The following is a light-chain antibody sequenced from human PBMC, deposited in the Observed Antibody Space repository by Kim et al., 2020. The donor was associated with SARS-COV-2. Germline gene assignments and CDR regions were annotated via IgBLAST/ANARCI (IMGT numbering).Light chain of an antibody. CDR3: QQSYSTPVT. V-gene: IGKV1-39*01. CDR2: AAS. CDR1: QNIDTY. Sequence: ASVGDRVTITCRASQNIDTYLHWYQQKPGKATKVLIYAASSLQSGVPSRFSGSGSGTDFTLTINSLRPEDSATYYCQQSYSTPVTFGQGTRLEIK. J-gene: IGKJ5*01.